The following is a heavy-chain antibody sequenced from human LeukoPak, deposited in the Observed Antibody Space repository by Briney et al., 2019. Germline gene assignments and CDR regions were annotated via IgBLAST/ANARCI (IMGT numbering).Heavy chain of an antibody. D-gene: IGHD2-21*02. CDR3: AIASGDSFFDQ. CDR2: ISGNSYT. J-gene: IGHJ4*02. Sequence: GRSLRLSCAASGLSFSDYSMSWIRQAPGKGVEWVSYISGNSYTKYADSVKGRFTTSRDNAKNSLYPQLNSLRAEDTAVYYCAIASGDSFFDQWGQGTLVTVSS. CDR1: GLSFSDYS. V-gene: IGHV3-11*06.